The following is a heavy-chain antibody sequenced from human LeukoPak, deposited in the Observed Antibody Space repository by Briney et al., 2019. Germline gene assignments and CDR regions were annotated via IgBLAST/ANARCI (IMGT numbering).Heavy chain of an antibody. Sequence: GGSLRLSRAASGFTFSDHYMDWVRQAPGKGLEWVGRSRNKANSYTTEYAASVKGRFTISRDESKNSLYLQMNSLRSEDTAVYYCVGGLSGSNLDGVDIGGQGTMVSVSS. D-gene: IGHD1-26*01. CDR3: VGGLSGSNLDGVDI. CDR2: SRNKANSYTT. J-gene: IGHJ3*02. CDR1: GFTFSDHY. V-gene: IGHV3-72*01.